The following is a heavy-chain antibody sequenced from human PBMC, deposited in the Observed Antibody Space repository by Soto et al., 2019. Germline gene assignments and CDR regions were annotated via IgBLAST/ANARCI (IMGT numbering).Heavy chain of an antibody. CDR3: ARVVTVVKSFHYWYFDL. CDR1: XXTFXSYA. Sequence: ASVKVSCKASXXTFXSYAIXXVRXXXXXXLEWMGGIIPIFGTANYAQKFQGRVTITADESTSTAYMELSSLRSEDTAVYYCARVVTVVKSFHYWYFDLWGRGTLVTVS. D-gene: IGHD2-15*01. CDR2: IIPIFGTA. V-gene: IGHV1-69*13. J-gene: IGHJ2*01.